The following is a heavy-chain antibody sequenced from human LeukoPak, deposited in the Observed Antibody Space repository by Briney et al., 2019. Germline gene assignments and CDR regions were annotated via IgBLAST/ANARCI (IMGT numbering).Heavy chain of an antibody. D-gene: IGHD3-10*01. CDR2: ISAYNGNT. J-gene: IGHJ3*02. V-gene: IGHV1-18*01. CDR1: GYTFTSYG. Sequence: GASVKVSCKASGYTFTSYGISWVRQAPGQGLEWMGWISAYNGNTNYAQKLQGRVTMTTDTSTSTAYMELRSLRSDDTAVYYCARDRGGPGLLWFGDPRPDAFDIWGQGTMVTVSS. CDR3: ARDRGGPGLLWFGDPRPDAFDI.